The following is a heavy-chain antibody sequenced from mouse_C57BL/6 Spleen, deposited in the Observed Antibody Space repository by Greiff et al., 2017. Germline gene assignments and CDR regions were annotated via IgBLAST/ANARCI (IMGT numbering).Heavy chain of an antibody. Sequence: QVQLQQSGAELVKPGASVKISCKASGYAFSSYWMNWVKQRPGKGLEWIGQIYPGGGDTNYNGKFKGKATLTADKSSSTAYMQLSSLNSEDSAVYFCARRLQTWFAYWGQGTLVTVSA. V-gene: IGHV1-80*01. D-gene: IGHD6-1*01. J-gene: IGHJ3*01. CDR3: ARRLQTWFAY. CDR1: GYAFSSYW. CDR2: IYPGGGDT.